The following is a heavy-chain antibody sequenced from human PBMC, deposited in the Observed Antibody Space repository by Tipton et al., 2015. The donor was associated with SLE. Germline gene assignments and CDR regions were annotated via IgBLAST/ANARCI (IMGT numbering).Heavy chain of an antibody. V-gene: IGHV3-30*02. D-gene: IGHD3-10*01. CDR2: IRDDGTNT. CDR1: GFTFSTFG. J-gene: IGHJ4*02. Sequence: SLRLSCAASGFTFSTFGMNWVRQAPGKGLEWVAFIRDDGTNTFYADSVKGRFTISRDNSKNTVSLQMSNLRSEDTAVYYCAKFIGDPDTDYWGQGTLVSVSS. CDR3: AKFIGDPDTDY.